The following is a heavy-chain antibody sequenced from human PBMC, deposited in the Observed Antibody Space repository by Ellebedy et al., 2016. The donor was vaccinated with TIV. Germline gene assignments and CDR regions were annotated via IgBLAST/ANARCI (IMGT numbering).Heavy chain of an antibody. J-gene: IGHJ4*02. CDR3: ARKLVEY. CDR2: ISYDGSNK. Sequence: GESLKISXAASGFTFSSYAMHWVRQAPGKGLEWVAVISYDGSNKYYADSVKGRFTISRDNAKNSLYLQMNSLRAEDTAVYYCARKLVEYWGQGTLVTVSS. D-gene: IGHD1-1*01. V-gene: IGHV3-30-3*01. CDR1: GFTFSSYA.